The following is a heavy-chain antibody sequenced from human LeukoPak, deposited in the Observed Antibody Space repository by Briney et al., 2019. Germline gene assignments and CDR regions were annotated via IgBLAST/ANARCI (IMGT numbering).Heavy chain of an antibody. J-gene: IGHJ5*02. CDR1: GYTFTSYY. D-gene: IGHD1-26*01. CDR2: INPSGGST. CDR3: ARAVVPKVGATGFDP. V-gene: IGHV1-46*01. Sequence: GASVKVSCKASGYTFTSYYMHWVRQAPGQGLEWMGIINPSGGSTSYAQKFQGRVTMTRDTSTSTVYMELSSLRSEDTAVYYCARAVVPKVGATGFDPWGQGTLVTVSS.